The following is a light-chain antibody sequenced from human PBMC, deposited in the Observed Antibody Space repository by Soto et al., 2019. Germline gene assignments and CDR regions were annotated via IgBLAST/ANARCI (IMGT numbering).Light chain of an antibody. CDR2: AAS. CDR3: QQPYSTPFT. CDR1: QSISSY. V-gene: IGKV1-39*01. Sequence: DIQMTQSPSSLSASVGDRVTITCRASQSISSYLNWYQQKPGQAPKFLIYAASSLLSGVPSRFSGSGSGTEFTLTITSLQPEDFATYYCQQPYSTPFTFGPGTKVDIK. J-gene: IGKJ3*01.